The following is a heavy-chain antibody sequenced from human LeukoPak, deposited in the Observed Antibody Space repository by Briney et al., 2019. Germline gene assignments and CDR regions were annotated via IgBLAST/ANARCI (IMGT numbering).Heavy chain of an antibody. Sequence: GGSLRLSCAASGFTFSSYAMSWVRQAPGKGLEWVSAISGSGGGTYYADFVKGRFTISRDNSKNTLYLQMNSLRAEDTAVYYCAKDSLYYDFWSGYSHAADYFDYWGQGTLVTVSS. CDR1: GFTFSSYA. CDR2: ISGSGGGT. CDR3: AKDSLYYDFWSGYSHAADYFDY. V-gene: IGHV3-23*01. J-gene: IGHJ4*02. D-gene: IGHD3-3*01.